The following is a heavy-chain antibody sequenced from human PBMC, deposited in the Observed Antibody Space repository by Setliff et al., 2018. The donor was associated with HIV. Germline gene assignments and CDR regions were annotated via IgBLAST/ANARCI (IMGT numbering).Heavy chain of an antibody. CDR1: GYSISSDY. CDR3: ARGSYYYYNMDV. CDR2: IYYSGNT. Sequence: SETLSLTCGVSGYSISSDYCWSWIRQPPGKGLEWIGWIYYSGNTRYNPSLKSRVTISLDTSKNRFSLKLTSVTAADTAVYYCARGSYYYYNMDVWGKGTTVTVSS. J-gene: IGHJ6*04. V-gene: IGHV4-59*12.